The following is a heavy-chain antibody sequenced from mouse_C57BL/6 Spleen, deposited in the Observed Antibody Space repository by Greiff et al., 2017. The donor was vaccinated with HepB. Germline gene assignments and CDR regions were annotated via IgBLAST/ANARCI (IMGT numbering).Heavy chain of an antibody. D-gene: IGHD1-1*02. CDR1: GYTFTSYW. Sequence: QVQLQQPGAELVMPGASVKLSCKASGYTFTSYWMHWVKQRPGQGLEWIGEIDPSDSYTNYNQKFKGKSTLTVDKSSSTAYMQLSSLTSEDSAVYYCARDYGKKGDYWGQGTTLTVSS. V-gene: IGHV1-69*01. CDR3: ARDYGKKGDY. J-gene: IGHJ2*01. CDR2: IDPSDSYT.